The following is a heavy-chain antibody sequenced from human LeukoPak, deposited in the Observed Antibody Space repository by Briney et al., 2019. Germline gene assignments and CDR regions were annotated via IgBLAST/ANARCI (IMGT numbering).Heavy chain of an antibody. D-gene: IGHD3-10*01. J-gene: IGHJ6*03. Sequence: GGSLRLSCAASGFTFSSYSMNWVRQAPGKGLEWVSYISSSSSTIYYADSVKGRFTISRDNAKNSLYLQVNSLRAEDTAVYYCARDRDPMVRGVKYYYYMDVWVKGTTVTVSS. CDR1: GFTFSSYS. CDR3: ARDRDPMVRGVKYYYYMDV. V-gene: IGHV3-48*01. CDR2: ISSSSSTI.